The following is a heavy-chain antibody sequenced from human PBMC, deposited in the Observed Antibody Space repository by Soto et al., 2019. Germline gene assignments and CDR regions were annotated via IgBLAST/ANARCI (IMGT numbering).Heavy chain of an antibody. CDR1: GGSIRSGGYY. D-gene: IGHD1-26*01. J-gene: IGHJ3*02. CDR2: IYYSGST. Sequence: SSETLSLTCSVSGGSIRSGGYYWSWIRQHPGRGLEWIGYIYYSGSTYHNPSLKSRVSISVDTSKNQFSLKLTSVTAADTAVYYCARYLLSGSYPSAFDIWGQGTMVTVSS. CDR3: ARYLLSGSYPSAFDI. V-gene: IGHV4-31*03.